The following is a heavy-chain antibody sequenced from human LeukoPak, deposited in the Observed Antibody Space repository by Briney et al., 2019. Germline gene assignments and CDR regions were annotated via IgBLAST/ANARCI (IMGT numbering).Heavy chain of an antibody. J-gene: IGHJ4*02. CDR3: ARLPVRGYSGFDN. V-gene: IGHV5-51*01. D-gene: IGHD5-12*01. Sequence: GESLKISCKGSGYSFSSYWIGWARRMPGKGLEWMGIIYPGDSDTRYSPSFQGQVSISADKSISTAYLQWSSLKASDTAMYYCARLPVRGYSGFDNWGQGTLVTVSS. CDR2: IYPGDSDT. CDR1: GYSFSSYW.